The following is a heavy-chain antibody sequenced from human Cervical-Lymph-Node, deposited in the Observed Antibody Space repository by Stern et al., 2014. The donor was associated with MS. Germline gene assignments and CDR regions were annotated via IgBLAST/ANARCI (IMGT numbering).Heavy chain of an antibody. D-gene: IGHD6-19*01. J-gene: IGHJ5*01. Sequence: QVQLVQSGAEGKKPGASVKVSCKVSGYTFTSYDIHWVRQTAGHGLEWLGWMNPNRGSTGYGQKFQGRITMTGDTSTRTAYLELRSLRSDDTAVYYCARGLVTYSSGWFDFWGQGTQVSVSS. CDR2: MNPNRGST. V-gene: IGHV1-8*01. CDR1: GYTFTSYD. CDR3: ARGLVTYSSGWFDF.